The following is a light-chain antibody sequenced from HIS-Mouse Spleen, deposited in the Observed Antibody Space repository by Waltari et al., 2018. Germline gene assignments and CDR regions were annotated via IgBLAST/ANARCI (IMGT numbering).Light chain of an antibody. V-gene: IGLV2-8*01. CDR1: SSDVGGYNY. J-gene: IGLJ2*01. CDR2: EVS. CDR3: SSYAGSNNVV. Sequence: QSALTQPPSASGSPGQSVTISCTGTSSDVGGYNYVSWYPQHPGKGPKLMIYEVSKRPPGVPDRVSGSKSGNTASLTVSGLQAEDEADYYCSSYAGSNNVVFGGGTKLTVL.